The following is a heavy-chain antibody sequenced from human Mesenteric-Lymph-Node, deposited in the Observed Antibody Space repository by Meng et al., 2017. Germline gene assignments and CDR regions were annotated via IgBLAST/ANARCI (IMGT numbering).Heavy chain of an antibody. Sequence: GESLKISCAASGFSFNNYWMTWVRQAPGKGLEWVATVKQDESEKYYVDSVKDRFTISRDNVKNSLYLQMNSLRAEDTAVYYCARDPSTVVIGYYGMDVWGQGTTVTVSS. J-gene: IGHJ6*02. CDR1: GFSFNNYW. V-gene: IGHV3-7*01. CDR3: ARDPSTVVIGYYGMDV. CDR2: VKQDESEK. D-gene: IGHD4-23*01.